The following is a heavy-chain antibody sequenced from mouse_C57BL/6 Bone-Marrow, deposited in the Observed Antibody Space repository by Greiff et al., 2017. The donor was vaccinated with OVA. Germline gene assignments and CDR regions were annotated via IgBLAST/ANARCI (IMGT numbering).Heavy chain of an antibody. CDR1: GYTFTSYG. V-gene: IGHV1-81*01. Sequence: VKLQESGAELVRPGASVKLSCKASGYTFTSYGIRWVKQRTGQGLEWIGEIYPSSGNTYYNEKFKGKATLTADKSSSTAYMELRSLTSEDSAVYFCARDDYDAYFDYWGQGTTLTVSS. CDR2: IYPSSGNT. J-gene: IGHJ2*01. CDR3: ARDDYDAYFDY. D-gene: IGHD2-4*01.